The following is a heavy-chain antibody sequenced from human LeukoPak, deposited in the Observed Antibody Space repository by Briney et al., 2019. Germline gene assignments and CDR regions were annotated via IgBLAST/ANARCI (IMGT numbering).Heavy chain of an antibody. CDR2: IYTSGST. Sequence: SETLSLTCTVSGGSISSYYWSWLRQPAGKGLEWLGRIYTSGSTNYNPSLKSRVTMSVDTSKNQFSLKLSSVTAADTAVYYCARSDILTGYPFDYWGQGTLVTVSS. V-gene: IGHV4-4*07. J-gene: IGHJ4*02. CDR1: GGSISSYY. D-gene: IGHD3-9*01. CDR3: ARSDILTGYPFDY.